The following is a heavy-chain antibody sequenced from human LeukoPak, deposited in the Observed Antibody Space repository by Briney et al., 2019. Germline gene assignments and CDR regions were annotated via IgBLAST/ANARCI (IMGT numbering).Heavy chain of an antibody. D-gene: IGHD3-22*01. CDR3: ASGSGYHSRYFDY. V-gene: IGHV1-69*04. CDR1: GGTFSSYA. Sequence: SVKVSCKASGGTFSSYAISWVRQAPGQGLEWMGRIIPILGIANYAQKFQGRVTITADKSTSTAYMELSSLRSEDTAVYYCASGSGYHSRYFDYWGQGTLVTVSS. J-gene: IGHJ4*02. CDR2: IIPILGIA.